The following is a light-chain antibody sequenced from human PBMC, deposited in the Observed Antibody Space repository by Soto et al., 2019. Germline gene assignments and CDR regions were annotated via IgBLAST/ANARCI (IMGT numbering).Light chain of an antibody. CDR3: RQYGYSLGFA. J-gene: IGKJ4*01. CDR1: QSVSSNF. Sequence: EIVLTQSPGTLSLSPGERATHSCRASQSVSSNFLAWYQEKPGQAPRLLIYGASSRATGIPDRFSGSGSGTDFTLTISRLEPEDFAVYYCRQYGYSLGFAFGGGTKVEIK. V-gene: IGKV3-20*01. CDR2: GAS.